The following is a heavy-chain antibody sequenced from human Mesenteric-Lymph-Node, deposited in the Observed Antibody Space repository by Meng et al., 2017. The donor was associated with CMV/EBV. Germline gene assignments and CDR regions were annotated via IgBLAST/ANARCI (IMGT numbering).Heavy chain of an antibody. J-gene: IGHJ4*02. V-gene: IGHV3-48*04. CDR1: GFIFSNYS. CDR2: IRYGGSVT. CDR3: AREGDGGSYAEY. Sequence: GESLKISCAASGFIFSNYSINWVRQAPGKGLEWLSYIRYGGSVTFYADSVKGRFTISRDDSKNSVFLQMNSLRVEDTAVYYCAREGDGGSYAEYWGQGALVTVS. D-gene: IGHD1-26*01.